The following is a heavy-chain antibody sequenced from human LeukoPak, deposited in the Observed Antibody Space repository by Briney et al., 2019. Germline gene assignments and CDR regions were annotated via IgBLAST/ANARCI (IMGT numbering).Heavy chain of an antibody. J-gene: IGHJ5*02. CDR3: ASTPLYYDILTGYYTATFDP. CDR2: INPNSGGT. Sequence: GASVKVSCKASGYTFTGYYMHWVRQAPGQGLVWMGRINPNSGGTNYAQKFQGRATMTRDTSISTAYMELSRLRSDDTAVYYCASTPLYYDILTGYYTATFDPWGQGTLVTVSS. D-gene: IGHD3-9*01. V-gene: IGHV1-2*06. CDR1: GYTFTGYY.